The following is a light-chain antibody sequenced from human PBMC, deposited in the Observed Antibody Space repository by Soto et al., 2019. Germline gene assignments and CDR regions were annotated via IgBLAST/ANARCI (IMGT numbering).Light chain of an antibody. CDR1: SSNIGSNT. Sequence: QSVLTQPPSASGTPGQRVTISCSGSSSNIGSNTVNWYQQLPGTAPKLLIYSNNQRPSGVPDRFSGSKSGTSASLAISGLQSEDEADYYCAAWDDSLNGYVFGPRTKVTV. V-gene: IGLV1-44*01. CDR2: SNN. CDR3: AAWDDSLNGYV. J-gene: IGLJ1*01.